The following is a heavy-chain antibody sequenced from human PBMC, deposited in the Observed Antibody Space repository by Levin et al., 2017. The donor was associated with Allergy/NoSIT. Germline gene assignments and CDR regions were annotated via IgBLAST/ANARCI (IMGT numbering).Heavy chain of an antibody. CDR3: ARDLRATEYYGMDV. V-gene: IGHV3-30*04. D-gene: IGHD5-12*01. CDR2: ISYDGSNK. Sequence: GGSLRLSCAASGFTFSSYAMHWVRQAPGKGLEWVAVISYDGSNKYYADSVKGRFTISRDNSKNTLYLQMNSLRAEDTAVYYCARDLRATEYYGMDVWGQGTTVTVSS. J-gene: IGHJ6*02. CDR1: GFTFSSYA.